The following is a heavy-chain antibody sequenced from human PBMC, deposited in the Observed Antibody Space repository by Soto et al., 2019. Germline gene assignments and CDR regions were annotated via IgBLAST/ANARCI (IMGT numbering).Heavy chain of an antibody. Sequence: ASVKVCCKASGYTFTSYYINWVRQAAGHGIEWIGLINPSGGSTSYAQKFEGKGTMKRGASTRTISMELSSLRSEDTAVYYCARVLVMSSSHFDYWGQGTLVTVSS. J-gene: IGHJ4*02. CDR1: GYTFTSYY. D-gene: IGHD6-6*01. CDR3: ARVLVMSSSHFDY. CDR2: INPSGGST. V-gene: IGHV1-46*01.